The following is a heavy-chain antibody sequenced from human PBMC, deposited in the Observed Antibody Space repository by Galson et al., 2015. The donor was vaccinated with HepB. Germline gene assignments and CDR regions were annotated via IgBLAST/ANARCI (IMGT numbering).Heavy chain of an antibody. J-gene: IGHJ6*02. Sequence: LSLTCTVSGGSISDHYWSWIRQSPGQGLEWIGYIYYGDTWTTNYNPSLRSRVTISFDTSNNQVSLELSSVTAADTAMYYCGRQTHHQNPMDVWGQGTTVTVS. D-gene: IGHD1-14*01. V-gene: IGHV4-59*08. CDR1: GGSISDHY. CDR3: GRQTHHQNPMDV. CDR2: IYYGDTWTT.